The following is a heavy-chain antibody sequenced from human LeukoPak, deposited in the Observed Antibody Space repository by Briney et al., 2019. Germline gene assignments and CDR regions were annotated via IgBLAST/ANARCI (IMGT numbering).Heavy chain of an antibody. CDR2: IYSGGST. J-gene: IGHJ4*02. CDR1: GFIVSSNY. Sequence: SGGSLRLSCAATGFIVSSNYMSWVRQAPGKGLEWVSVIYSGGSTYYADSVEGRFTISRDSSKSTLYLQMNSLRAEDTAVYYCTGDSSAGRVYYWGQGTLVTVSS. V-gene: IGHV3-53*01. D-gene: IGHD6-13*01. CDR3: TGDSSAGRVYY.